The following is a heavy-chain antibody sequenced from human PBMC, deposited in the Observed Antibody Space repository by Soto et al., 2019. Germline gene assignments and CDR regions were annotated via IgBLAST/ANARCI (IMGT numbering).Heavy chain of an antibody. V-gene: IGHV6-1*01. D-gene: IGHD1-26*01. Sequence: KASETLSLTCAISGDGVSSHSAAWNWIRQSPSRGLEWLGRTYYRSKWYTDYALSLESRIIINSDTSKNQISLHLSSMTPDDAAVYYCARDPYFLNYFDSWGQGTLVTVSS. J-gene: IGHJ4*02. CDR1: GDGVSSHSAA. CDR2: TYYRSKWYT. CDR3: ARDPYFLNYFDS.